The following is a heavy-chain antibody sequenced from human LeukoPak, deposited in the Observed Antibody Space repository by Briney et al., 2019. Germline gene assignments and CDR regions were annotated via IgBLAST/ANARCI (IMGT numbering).Heavy chain of an antibody. V-gene: IGHV1-46*01. CDR3: ARSVTMVRSYYQCYGMDV. Sequence: GASVKVSCKASGYTFTSYYMHWVRQAPGQGLEWMGIINPTGGSTSYAQRFQGRVTMTRDTSTSTVYMELYSLRSEDTAVYYCARSVTMVRSYYQCYGMDVWGQGTTVSVS. J-gene: IGHJ6*02. CDR1: GYTFTSYY. D-gene: IGHD3-10*01. CDR2: INPTGGST.